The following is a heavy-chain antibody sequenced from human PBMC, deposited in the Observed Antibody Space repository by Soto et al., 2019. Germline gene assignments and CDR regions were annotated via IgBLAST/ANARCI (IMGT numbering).Heavy chain of an antibody. V-gene: IGHV1-3*01. D-gene: IGHD5-12*01. CDR1: GFTFTTHA. Sequence: GASVKLSCKTCGFTFTTHAIHWVRQAPGQRFEWMGWINAGNGNTKYSQRFQDRVTITRDTSASTAYMELSSLTSEDRAVYYCARRNNSGPIDYWGQGTQVTVSS. CDR2: INAGNGNT. J-gene: IGHJ4*02. CDR3: ARRNNSGPIDY.